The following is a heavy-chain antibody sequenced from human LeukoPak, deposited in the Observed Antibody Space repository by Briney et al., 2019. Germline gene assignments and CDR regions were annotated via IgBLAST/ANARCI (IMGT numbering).Heavy chain of an antibody. CDR2: IYYRGST. J-gene: IGHJ4*02. CDR3: ARVSPDYYFDY. V-gene: IGHV4-59*01. D-gene: IGHD2-21*02. Sequence: SETLSLTCTVSGGSISSYYWNWIRQPPGKGLEWIGYIYYRGSTNYNPSLKSRVTISLDTSKNQFSLKLSSVTAADTAVYYCARVSPDYYFDYWGQGTLVTVSS. CDR1: GGSISSYY.